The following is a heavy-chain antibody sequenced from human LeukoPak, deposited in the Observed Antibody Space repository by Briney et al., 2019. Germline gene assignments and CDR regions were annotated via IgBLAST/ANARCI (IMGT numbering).Heavy chain of an antibody. CDR1: GFTFSSYW. CDR3: ARAAEDYYYCYMDV. CDR2: INSDGSST. V-gene: IGHV3-74*01. J-gene: IGHJ6*03. Sequence: HSGGSLRLSCAASGFTFSSYWMHWVRQAPGKWLVWVSRINSDGSSTSYADSVKGRFTISRDNAKNTLYLQMNSLRAEDTAVYYCARAAEDYYYCYMDVWGKGTTVTVS.